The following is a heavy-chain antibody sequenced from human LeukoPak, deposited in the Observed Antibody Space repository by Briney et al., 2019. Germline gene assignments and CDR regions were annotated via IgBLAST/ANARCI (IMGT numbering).Heavy chain of an antibody. CDR2: RYASGTI. D-gene: IGHD4-23*01. Sequence: SQTLSLTCTVSSGSISNDIYYWSWIRQPAGKGLEWIGRRYASGTINYNPSLQGRVTISLDTSKSQFSLILKLSSVTAADTAVYYCARHLYHDYGGPTDAFDIWGQGTMVTVSS. J-gene: IGHJ3*02. CDR1: SGSISNDIYY. V-gene: IGHV4-61*02. CDR3: ARHLYHDYGGPTDAFDI.